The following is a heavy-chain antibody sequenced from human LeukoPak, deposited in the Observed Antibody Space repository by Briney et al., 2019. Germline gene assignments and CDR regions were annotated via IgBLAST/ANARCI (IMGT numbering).Heavy chain of an antibody. CDR1: KFTFSNCA. CDR2: ISHDGTNK. V-gene: IGHV3-30*04. CDR3: ARPSSGYYWGAAFDI. Sequence: GRSLRLSCAASKFTFSNCAMHWVRQAPGKGLEWVAVISHDGTNKYYADSVKGRFTISRDNSKNTLYLQMNSPRTEDTALYYCARPSSGYYWGAAFDIWGQGTMVTVSS. J-gene: IGHJ3*02. D-gene: IGHD3-22*01.